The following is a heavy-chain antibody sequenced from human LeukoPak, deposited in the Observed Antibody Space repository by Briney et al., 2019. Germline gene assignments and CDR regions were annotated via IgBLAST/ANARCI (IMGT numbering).Heavy chain of an antibody. D-gene: IGHD6-13*01. Sequence: GESLKISCKGSGYSISTYRISWVRQMPGKGLEWMGKIDPSDFYTDYSPSFQGHVTISADTSINTAFLEWSSLKTSDTAIYYCASSIAAAGIGQNTFDIWGQGTVVAVSS. J-gene: IGHJ3*02. CDR2: IDPSDFYT. CDR1: GYSISTYR. CDR3: ASSIAAAGIGQNTFDI. V-gene: IGHV5-10-1*01.